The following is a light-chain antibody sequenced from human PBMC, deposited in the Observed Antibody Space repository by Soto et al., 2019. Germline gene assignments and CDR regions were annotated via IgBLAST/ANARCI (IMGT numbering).Light chain of an antibody. V-gene: IGKV1-27*01. J-gene: IGKJ3*01. CDR1: QGISNY. Sequence: DIQMTQSPSSLSASVGDRVTITCRASQGISNYLAWYQQKPGKVPKLLIYAASTCQSGVPSRFSGSGSGTDFTLTISSLQPEDVATYYCQKYNSAPPLFTCGPGTKVDIK. CDR2: AAS. CDR3: QKYNSAPPLFT.